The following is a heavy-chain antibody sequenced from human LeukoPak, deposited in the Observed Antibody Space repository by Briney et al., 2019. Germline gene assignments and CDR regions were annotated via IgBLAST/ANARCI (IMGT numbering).Heavy chain of an antibody. D-gene: IGHD6-13*01. J-gene: IGHJ4*02. Sequence: SETLSLTRTVSGGSISSSSYYWGWIRQPPGKGLEWIGSIYYSGSTYYNPSLKSRVTISVDTSKNQFSLKLSSVTAADTAVYYCARVTLAGTPDYFDYWGQGTLVTVSS. CDR2: IYYSGST. V-gene: IGHV4-39*01. CDR1: GGSISSSSYY. CDR3: ARVTLAGTPDYFDY.